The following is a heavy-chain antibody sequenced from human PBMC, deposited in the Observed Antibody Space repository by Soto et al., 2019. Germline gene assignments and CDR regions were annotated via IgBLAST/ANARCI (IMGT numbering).Heavy chain of an antibody. D-gene: IGHD2-21*02. Sequence: EVQLVESGGGLVQPGGSLRLSCAASGFAFGNSWMHWVRQPPGKGPEWVSRMTSDGRTTQYADSVKGRFTVSRDNAKNTLYLQMNSLRAEDTAVYYCARDQGDGWGQGTLVTVSS. V-gene: IGHV3-74*01. CDR2: MTSDGRTT. CDR1: GFAFGNSW. CDR3: ARDQGDG. J-gene: IGHJ4*02.